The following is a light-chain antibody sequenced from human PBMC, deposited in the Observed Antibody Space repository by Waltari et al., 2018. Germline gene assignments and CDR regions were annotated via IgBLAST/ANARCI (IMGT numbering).Light chain of an antibody. CDR1: QSVLYSSNDKNY. CDR2: WSS. Sequence: DIVMTQPPDSLAVSLGERATINCKSSQSVLYSSNDKNYLAWYQQKPGQPPKLLIYWSSTRQSGVPDRFSGSGSGTDFTLTISSLQAEDVAVYYCQQYYSKRTFGQGTKVEI. J-gene: IGKJ1*01. V-gene: IGKV4-1*01. CDR3: QQYYSKRT.